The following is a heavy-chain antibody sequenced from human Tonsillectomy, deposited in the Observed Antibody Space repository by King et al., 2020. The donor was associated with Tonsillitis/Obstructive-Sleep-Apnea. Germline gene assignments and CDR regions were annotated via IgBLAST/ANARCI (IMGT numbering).Heavy chain of an antibody. CDR3: TIVRRITIFGVAPHYYGMDV. CDR2: IKSKTDGGTT. J-gene: IGHJ6*02. Sequence: VQLVESGGGLVKPGGSLRLSCAASGFTFSNAWMNWVRQAPGKGLEWVGRIKSKTDGGTTDYAAPVKGRFTISRDDSKNTLYLQMNSLKTEDTAVYYCTIVRRITIFGVAPHYYGMDVWGQGTTVTVSS. V-gene: IGHV3-15*07. CDR1: GFTFSNAW. D-gene: IGHD3-3*01.